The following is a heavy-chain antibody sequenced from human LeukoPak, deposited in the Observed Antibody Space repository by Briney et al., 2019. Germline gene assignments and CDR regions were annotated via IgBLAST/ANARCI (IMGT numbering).Heavy chain of an antibody. J-gene: IGHJ6*03. Sequence: SQTLSLTRAISGDSVSSNSAAWNWIRQSPSRGLEWLGRSNYRSKWYNDYAVSVKSRITINPDTSRNQLSLPLNSVTPEDTAVYYCASEGTGSGSYYISDYYYYMDVWGKGTTVTMSS. CDR3: ASEGTGSGSYYISDYYYYMDV. CDR2: SNYRSKWYN. CDR1: GDSVSSNSAA. D-gene: IGHD3-10*01. V-gene: IGHV6-1*01.